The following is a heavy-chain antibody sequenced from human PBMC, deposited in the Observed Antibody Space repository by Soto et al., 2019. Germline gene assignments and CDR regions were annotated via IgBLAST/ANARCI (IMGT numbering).Heavy chain of an antibody. CDR2: INHSGST. CDR1: GGSFSGYY. D-gene: IGHD6-19*01. V-gene: IGHV4-34*01. Sequence: QVQLQQWGAGLLKPSETLSLTCAVYGGSFSGYYWSWIRQPPGKGLEWIGEINHSGSTNYNPSLKSRVTISVDTSQNQFSLKLSSVTAADTAVYYCARVPRYSSGWYAYYFDYWGQGTLVTVSS. J-gene: IGHJ4*02. CDR3: ARVPRYSSGWYAYYFDY.